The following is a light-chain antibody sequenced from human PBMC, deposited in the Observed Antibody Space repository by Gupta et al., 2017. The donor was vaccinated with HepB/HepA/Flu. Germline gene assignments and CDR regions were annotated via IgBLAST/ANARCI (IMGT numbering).Light chain of an antibody. J-gene: IGLJ1*01. CDR2: RNN. CDR1: SSNIGSNY. V-gene: IGLV1-47*01. CDR3: AAWDDSLSALWI. Sequence: QSVLTQPPSASGTPGQRVTISCSGSSSNIGSNYVYWYQQLPGTAPKLLIYRNNQRPSGVPDRCSGSKSGTSASLAISGLRSEDEADYYCAAWDDSLSALWIFGTGTKVTVL.